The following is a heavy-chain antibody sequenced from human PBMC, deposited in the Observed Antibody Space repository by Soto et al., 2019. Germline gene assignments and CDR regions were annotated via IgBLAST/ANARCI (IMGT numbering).Heavy chain of an antibody. Sequence: PGESLKISCKGSGYSFTSYWISWVRQMPGKGLEWMGRIDPSDSYTNYSPSFQGHVTISADKSISTAYLQWSSLKASDTAMCYCARHVLPKQWDPYYYGMDVWGQGTTVTVSS. J-gene: IGHJ6*02. CDR1: GYSFTSYW. V-gene: IGHV5-10-1*01. CDR3: ARHVLPKQWDPYYYGMDV. CDR2: IDPSDSYT. D-gene: IGHD6-19*01.